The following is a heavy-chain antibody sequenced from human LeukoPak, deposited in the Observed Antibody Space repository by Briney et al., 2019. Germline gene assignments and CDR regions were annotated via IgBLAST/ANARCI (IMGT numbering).Heavy chain of an antibody. CDR3: ARLRGRDFDY. Sequence: PSETLSLTCLVSGCSLRSYYWSWIRQPPGTGLEGIGYIYYSGSTNYNPSLKSRVTISVDTSKNQFSLKLSSVTAADTAVYYCARLRGRDFDYWGQGTLVTVSS. CDR1: GCSLRSYY. J-gene: IGHJ4*02. CDR2: IYYSGST. V-gene: IGHV4-59*08. D-gene: IGHD3-3*01.